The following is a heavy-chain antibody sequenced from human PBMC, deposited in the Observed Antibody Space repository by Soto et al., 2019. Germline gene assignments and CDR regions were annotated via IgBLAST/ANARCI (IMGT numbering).Heavy chain of an antibody. J-gene: IGHJ3*02. V-gene: IGHV1-18*01. D-gene: IGHD2-2*01. CDR1: GYTFTSYG. Sequence: ASVKVSCKASGYTFTSYGISWVRQAPGQGLEWMGWISAYNGNTNYAQKLQGRVTMTTDTSTSTAYMELRSLRSDDTAVYYCARTLGDIVVVPAAPIEAFDIWGQGTMVTVS. CDR2: ISAYNGNT. CDR3: ARTLGDIVVVPAAPIEAFDI.